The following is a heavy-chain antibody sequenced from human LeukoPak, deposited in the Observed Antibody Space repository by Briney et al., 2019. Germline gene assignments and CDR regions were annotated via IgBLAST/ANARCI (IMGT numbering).Heavy chain of an antibody. D-gene: IGHD2-15*01. CDR2: FYTSENT. J-gene: IGHJ4*02. CDR3: ARDLGTDCSSGSCYDHGYFDH. V-gene: IGHV4-4*07. Sequence: SETLSLTCTVSGGSTRGYYWRWIRQPAGKGLEWIGRFYTSENTNYNPSLKRRVTMSLDMSNNVFSLRMSSVTAADSAAYYCARDLGTDCSSGSCYDHGYFDHWGQGILVTVSS. CDR1: GGSTRGYY.